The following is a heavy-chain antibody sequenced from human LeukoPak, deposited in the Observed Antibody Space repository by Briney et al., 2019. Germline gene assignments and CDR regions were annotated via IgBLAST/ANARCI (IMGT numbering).Heavy chain of an antibody. CDR2: ISGSGGST. J-gene: IGHJ4*02. Sequence: GGSLRLSCAASGFTFSSYAMSWVRQAPGKGLEWVSAISGSGGSTYYADSVKGRFTISRDNAKNTLYLQMNSLRAEDTAVYYCARGEYYDSSGYHYWGQGTLVTVSS. CDR1: GFTFSSYA. CDR3: ARGEYYDSSGYHY. V-gene: IGHV3-23*01. D-gene: IGHD3-22*01.